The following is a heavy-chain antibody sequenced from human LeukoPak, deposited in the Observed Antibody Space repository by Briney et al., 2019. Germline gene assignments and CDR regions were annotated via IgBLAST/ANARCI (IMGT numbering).Heavy chain of an antibody. CDR2: MYYSGST. CDR3: ARVSRKIRGTHYIDY. CDR1: GDSISSYD. J-gene: IGHJ4*02. Sequence: SETLSLTCTASGDSISSYDWSWIRQPPGKGLEWIGYMYYSGSTNYSPPLESRVTISVDKSKNQFSLKVNSVTGADTAVYYCARVSRKIRGTHYIDYWGQGILVTVSS. V-gene: IGHV4-59*12. D-gene: IGHD3-10*01.